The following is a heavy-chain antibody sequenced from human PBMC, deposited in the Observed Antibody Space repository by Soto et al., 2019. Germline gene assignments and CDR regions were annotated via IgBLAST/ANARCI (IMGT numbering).Heavy chain of an antibody. CDR3: AHLGPDYYTAS. CDR2: VTGSGDRT. V-gene: IGHV3-23*01. J-gene: IGHJ5*02. D-gene: IGHD3-3*01. CDR1: GFIFRNYA. Sequence: GGSLRLSCAASGFIFRNYAMNWVRQAPGKGLEWVSVVTGSGDRTYCADSVKGRFTISRDNSKNTVFLQMNSLRVEDTAVYYCAHLGPDYYTASWGQGTLVTVSS.